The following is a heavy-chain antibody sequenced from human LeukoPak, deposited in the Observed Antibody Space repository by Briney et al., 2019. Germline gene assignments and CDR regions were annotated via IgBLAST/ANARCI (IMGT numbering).Heavy chain of an antibody. CDR3: ARRGYSSSSPIDY. CDR2: INHSGST. Sequence: PSETLSLTYAVYGGSFSGYYWSWIRQPPGKGLEWIGEINHSGSTNYNPSLKSRVTISVDTSKNQFSLKLSSVTAADTAVYYCARRGYSSSSPIDYWGQGTLVTVSS. J-gene: IGHJ4*02. V-gene: IGHV4-34*01. CDR1: GGSFSGYY. D-gene: IGHD6-6*01.